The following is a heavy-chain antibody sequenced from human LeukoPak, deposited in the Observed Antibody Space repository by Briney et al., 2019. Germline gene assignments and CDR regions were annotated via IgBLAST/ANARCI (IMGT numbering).Heavy chain of an antibody. J-gene: IGHJ4*02. CDR3: AKGGKWDVTPFDY. V-gene: IGHV3-30-3*01. D-gene: IGHD1-26*01. CDR2: ISYDGSNK. CDR1: GFTFSSYA. Sequence: EGSLRLSCAASGFTFSSYAMHWVRQAPGKGLEWVAVISYDGSNKYYADSVKGRFTISRDNSKNTLYLQVNSLRAEDTAVYYCAKGGKWDVTPFDYWGQGTLVTVSS.